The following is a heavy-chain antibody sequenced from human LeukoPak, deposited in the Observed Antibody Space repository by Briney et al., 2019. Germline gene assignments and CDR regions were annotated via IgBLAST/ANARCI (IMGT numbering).Heavy chain of an antibody. V-gene: IGHV4-39*01. CDR2: IYYSGSI. Sequence: SETLSLTCTVSGGSISSSGYYWGWIRQPPGKGLEWIGSIYYSGSIYSNPSLKSRVTTSVDTSKNQFSLKLSSVTAADTAVFYCARWVATFDFWGQGTLVTVSS. D-gene: IGHD5-24*01. CDR1: GGSISSSGYY. CDR3: ARWVATFDF. J-gene: IGHJ4*02.